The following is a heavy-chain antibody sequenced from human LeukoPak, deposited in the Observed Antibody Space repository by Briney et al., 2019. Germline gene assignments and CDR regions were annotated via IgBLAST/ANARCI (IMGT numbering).Heavy chain of an antibody. CDR3: ARDTDNDYYGSGASTDFDY. CDR1: GYTFTSYG. J-gene: IGHJ4*02. CDR2: ISAYNGNT. D-gene: IGHD3-10*01. V-gene: IGHV1-18*01. Sequence: ASVKVSCKASGYTFTSYGISGVRQAPGQGLEWMGWISAYNGNTNYAQKLQGRVTMTTDTSTSTAYMELRSLRSDDTAVYYCARDTDNDYYGSGASTDFDYWGQGTLVTVSS.